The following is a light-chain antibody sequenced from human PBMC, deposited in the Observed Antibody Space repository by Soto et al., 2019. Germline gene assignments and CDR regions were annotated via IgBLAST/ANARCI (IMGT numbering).Light chain of an antibody. J-gene: IGLJ2*01. CDR3: QSYDTSLRGSEV. Sequence: QSVLTQPPSVSGAPGQRVTISCTGGSSNIGAGYDVHWYQQLPGTAPKLLIYGNNNRPSGVPDRFSVSKSGTSASLAITGLQTGDEADYYCQSYDTSLRGSEVFGGGTKLTVL. V-gene: IGLV1-40*01. CDR1: SSNIGAGYD. CDR2: GNN.